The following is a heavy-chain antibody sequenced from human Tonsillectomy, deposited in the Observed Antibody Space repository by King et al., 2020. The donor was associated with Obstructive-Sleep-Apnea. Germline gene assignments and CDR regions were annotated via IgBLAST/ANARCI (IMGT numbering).Heavy chain of an antibody. J-gene: IGHJ5*02. CDR2: ISSSSSHT. V-gene: IGHV3-11*06. CDR3: ARDGSGYDSYNWFDP. D-gene: IGHD5-12*01. Sequence: VQLVESGGALVKPGGSLRLSCAASGFTFSDYYMRWIRQAPGKGLEWVSYISSSSSHTNYADSVKGRFTIYRDNAKNSLYLQINSLRAEDTAVYYCARDGSGYDSYNWFDPWGQGTLVTVSS. CDR1: GFTFSDYY.